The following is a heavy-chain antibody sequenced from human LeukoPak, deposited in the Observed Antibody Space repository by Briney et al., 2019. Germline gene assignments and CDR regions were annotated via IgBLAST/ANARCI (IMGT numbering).Heavy chain of an antibody. J-gene: IGHJ3*02. D-gene: IGHD5-12*01. Sequence: PGGSLRLSCAASGFTFSSYGMHWVRQAPGKGLEWVAVIWYDGSNKYYADSEKGRFTISRDNSKNTLYLQMNSLRAEDTAVYYCAKSNGYDSFGAFDIWGQGTMVTVSS. CDR1: GFTFSSYG. CDR2: IWYDGSNK. V-gene: IGHV3-33*06. CDR3: AKSNGYDSFGAFDI.